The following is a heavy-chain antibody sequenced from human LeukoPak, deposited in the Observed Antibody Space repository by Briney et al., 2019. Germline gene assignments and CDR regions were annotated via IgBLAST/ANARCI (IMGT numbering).Heavy chain of an antibody. J-gene: IGHJ4*03. CDR3: ARGPTRSESCYIDY. CDR2: NHHRGDP. Sequence: EPSDTLSLPCAVYGGSLSAYYWRWIRQSPGKGLEWIAENHHRGDPNYSPSVKGRVSLSVDPSKNQISLKVTSLTAADTAVYYCARGPTRSESCYIDYWGQGTLVTVSS. CDR1: GGSLSAYY. V-gene: IGHV4-34*01.